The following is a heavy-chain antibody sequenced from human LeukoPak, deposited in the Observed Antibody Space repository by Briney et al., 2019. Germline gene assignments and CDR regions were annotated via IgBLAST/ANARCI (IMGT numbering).Heavy chain of an antibody. Sequence: GGSLRLACAASGFTFDDYAMSWVRQAPGKGLEWVSGINWNGGSTGYVDSVKGRFAISRDNAKNSLYLQMNSLRGEDTALYYCARDAHFGGVFDIWGPGTVVTVSS. CDR1: GFTFDDYA. D-gene: IGHD2-21*01. CDR2: INWNGGST. J-gene: IGHJ3*02. CDR3: ARDAHFGGVFDI. V-gene: IGHV3-20*04.